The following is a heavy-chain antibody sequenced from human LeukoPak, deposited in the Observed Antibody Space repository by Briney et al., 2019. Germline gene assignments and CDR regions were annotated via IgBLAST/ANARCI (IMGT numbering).Heavy chain of an antibody. Sequence: GGSLRLSCAASGFTFSSYDMSWVRQAPGKGLEWVSGISGGGSTYYADSVKGRFTISRDNSKNTLYLQINSLRAEDTAVFYCAKDRQWPALWGQGTLVTVSS. J-gene: IGHJ4*02. D-gene: IGHD6-19*01. V-gene: IGHV3-23*01. CDR3: AKDRQWPAL. CDR2: ISGGGST. CDR1: GFTFSSYD.